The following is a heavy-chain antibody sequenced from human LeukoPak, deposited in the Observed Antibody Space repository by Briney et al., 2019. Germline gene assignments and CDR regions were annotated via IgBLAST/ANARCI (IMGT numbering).Heavy chain of an antibody. CDR3: TTARPHVLLWFGDGYYFDY. D-gene: IGHD3-10*01. Sequence: GGSLRLSCAASGFTFSNAWMSWVRQAPGKGLEWVGRINSETDGGRTDYAANVKGRFTISRDDSKNTLYLQMNSLKTEDTAVYYCTTARPHVLLWFGDGYYFDYWGQGTLVTVSS. J-gene: IGHJ4*02. V-gene: IGHV3-15*01. CDR2: INSETDGGRT. CDR1: GFTFSNAW.